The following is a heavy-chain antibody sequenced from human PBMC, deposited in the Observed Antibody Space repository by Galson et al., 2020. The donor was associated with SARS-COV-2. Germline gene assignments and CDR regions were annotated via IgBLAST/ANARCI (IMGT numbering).Heavy chain of an antibody. J-gene: IGHJ4*02. D-gene: IGHD1-26*01. V-gene: IGHV4-39*07. CDR2: IYYSGST. Sequence: SETLSLTCTVSGGSISSSSYYWGWIRQPPGKGLEWIGSIYYSGSTYYNPSLKSRVTISVDTSKNQFSLKLRSVTAADTAVYYCARINGTYSSFDYWGQGTLVAVSS. CDR1: GGSISSSSYY. CDR3: ARINGTYSSFDY.